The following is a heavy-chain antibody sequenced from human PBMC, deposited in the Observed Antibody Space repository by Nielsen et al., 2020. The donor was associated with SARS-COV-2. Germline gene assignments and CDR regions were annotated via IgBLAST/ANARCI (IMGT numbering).Heavy chain of an antibody. CDR1: GYSFTSYW. J-gene: IGHJ5*02. CDR3: ARQASITIFGVVIPADWFDP. CDR2: IYPGDSDT. D-gene: IGHD3-3*01. Sequence: KVSCKGSGYSFTSYWIGWVRQMPGKGLEWMGIIYPGDSDTRYSPSFQGQVTISADKSISTAYPQWSSLKASDTAMYYCARQASITIFGVVIPADWFDPWGQGTLVTVSS. V-gene: IGHV5-51*01.